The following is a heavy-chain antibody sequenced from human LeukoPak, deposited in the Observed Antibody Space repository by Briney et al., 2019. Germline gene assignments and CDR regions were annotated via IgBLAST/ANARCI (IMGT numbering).Heavy chain of an antibody. Sequence: SRSTSNTIYYADSVKGRFTISRDNSNNTLFLHLNSLRGEDTAVYYCTRNSGWYGLSWGQGTLVTVSS. V-gene: IGHV3-48*01. J-gene: IGHJ1*01. CDR3: TRNSGWYGLS. D-gene: IGHD6-19*01. CDR2: SRSTSNTI.